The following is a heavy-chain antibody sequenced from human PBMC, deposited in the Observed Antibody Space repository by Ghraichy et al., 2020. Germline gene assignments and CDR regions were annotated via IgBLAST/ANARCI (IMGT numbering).Heavy chain of an antibody. D-gene: IGHD3-22*01. J-gene: IGHJ4*02. CDR2: IYHSGST. V-gene: IGHV4-4*02. Sequence: SETLSLTCAVSGGSISSSNWWSWVRQPPGKGLEWIGEIYHSGSTNYNPSLKSRVTISVDKSKNQFSLKLSSVTAADTAVYYCARSYYYDSSGYYYGLDYWGQGTLVTVSS. CDR1: GGSISSSNW. CDR3: ARSYYYDSSGYYYGLDY.